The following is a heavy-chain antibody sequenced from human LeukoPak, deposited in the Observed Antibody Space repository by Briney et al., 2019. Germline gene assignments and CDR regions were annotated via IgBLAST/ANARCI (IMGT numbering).Heavy chain of an antibody. Sequence: SETLSLTCTVSGGSISSYYWSWIRQPPGKGLEWIGYIYYSGNTNYNPSLKSRVTISVDTSKNQFSLKLSSVTAADTAVYYCARDEMGSFPDLWGQGTLVTVSS. J-gene: IGHJ4*02. CDR3: ARDEMGSFPDL. CDR2: IYYSGNT. D-gene: IGHD1-26*01. V-gene: IGHV4-59*01. CDR1: GGSISSYY.